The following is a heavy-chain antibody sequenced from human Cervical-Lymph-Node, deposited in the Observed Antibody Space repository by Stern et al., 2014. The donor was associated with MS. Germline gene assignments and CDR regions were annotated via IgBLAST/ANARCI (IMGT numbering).Heavy chain of an antibody. CDR1: GYTFSDYY. CDR3: ARGTLVPGGDSWFDP. D-gene: IGHD2-21*01. CDR2: TNANSGGT. Sequence: QVKLVQSGAEVKKPGASVKVSCKASGYTFSDYYMHWIRQAPGQGLDWVGRTNANSGGTNSGQKFQGRVSMTRDTSISTAYMELTSLRFDDTAIYYCARGTLVPGGDSWFDPWGQGTLITVSS. J-gene: IGHJ5*02. V-gene: IGHV1-2*06.